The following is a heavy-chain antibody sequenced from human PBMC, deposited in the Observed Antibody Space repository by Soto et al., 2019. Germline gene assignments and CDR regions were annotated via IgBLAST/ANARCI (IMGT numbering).Heavy chain of an antibody. CDR1: GGSISGHY. CDR2: IFYSGNT. J-gene: IGHJ4*02. V-gene: IGHV4-59*11. Sequence: TSETLSLTCTVSGGSISGHYWTWIRQPPGKGLEWIGYIFYSGNTNYNPSLRSRVTISVDTSKNQFSLKVNSVTTADTAIYYCARVGSSGWSPDYWGQGTLVTVSS. D-gene: IGHD6-19*01. CDR3: ARVGSSGWSPDY.